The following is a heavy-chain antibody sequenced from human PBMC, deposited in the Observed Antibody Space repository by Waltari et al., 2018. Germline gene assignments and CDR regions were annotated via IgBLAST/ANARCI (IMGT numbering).Heavy chain of an antibody. CDR1: GFTFSSYW. CDR2: IKQDGSEK. V-gene: IGHV3-7*01. J-gene: IGHJ3*02. D-gene: IGHD6-6*01. Sequence: EVQLVESGGGLVQPGGSLRLSCAASGFTFSSYWMSWVRQAPGKGLEWVAKIKQDGSEKYYVDSVKGRFTISRDNAKNSLYLQMNSLRAEDTAVYYCARTRIAARRAFDIWGQGTMVTVSS. CDR3: ARTRIAARRAFDI.